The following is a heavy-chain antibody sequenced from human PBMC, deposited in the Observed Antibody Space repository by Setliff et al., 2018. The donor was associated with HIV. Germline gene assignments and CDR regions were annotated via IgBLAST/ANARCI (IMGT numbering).Heavy chain of an antibody. CDR2: IYTSGST. J-gene: IGHJ4*02. D-gene: IGHD2-2*02. Sequence: SETLSLTCTVSGGSISTYYWTRIRQPPGKGLEWIGYIYTSGSTSYNPSLKSRLTISLDTSKNQFSLKLSSVTAADTAVYYCARQERYCTSADCYRYFNYWGQGTLVTVSS. V-gene: IGHV4-4*09. CDR1: GGSISTYY. CDR3: ARQERYCTSADCYRYFNY.